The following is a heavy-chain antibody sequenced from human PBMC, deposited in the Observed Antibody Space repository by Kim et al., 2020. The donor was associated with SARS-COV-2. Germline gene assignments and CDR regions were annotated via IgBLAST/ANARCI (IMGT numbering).Heavy chain of an antibody. Sequence: GGSLRLSCAASGFTFTSYAMSWVRQAPGKGLEWVSAISGGGGSTYYADSVKGRFTISRDNSKNTLYLQMNSLRAEDTAVYYCAKTLYSYGYIVGATFAYWGQGTLVTVSS. J-gene: IGHJ4*02. CDR2: ISGGGGST. D-gene: IGHD5-18*01. CDR3: AKTLYSYGYIVGATFAY. CDR1: GFTFTSYA. V-gene: IGHV3-23*01.